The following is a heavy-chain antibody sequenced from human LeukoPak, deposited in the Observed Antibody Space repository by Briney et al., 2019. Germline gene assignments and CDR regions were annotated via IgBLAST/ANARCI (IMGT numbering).Heavy chain of an antibody. CDR2: INHSGST. D-gene: IGHD3-16*02. V-gene: IGHV4-34*01. CDR1: GGSFSGYY. Sequence: SETLSLTCAVYGGSFSGYYWSWIRQPPGKGLEWIGEINHSGSTNYNPSLKSRVTISVDTSKNQFSLKLSSVTAADTAVYYCARGGGVIVRYWFDPWGQGTLVTVS. CDR3: ARGGGVIVRYWFDP. J-gene: IGHJ5*02.